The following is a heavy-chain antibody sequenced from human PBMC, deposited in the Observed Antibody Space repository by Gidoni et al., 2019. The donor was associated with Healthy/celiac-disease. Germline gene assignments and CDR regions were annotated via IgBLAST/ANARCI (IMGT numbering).Heavy chain of an antibody. V-gene: IGHV3-53*04. D-gene: IGHD6-19*01. CDR3: ARGRAAVAGLDY. Sequence: EVQLVESGGGLVQPGGSLRLSCAASGFTVSSNYMSWVRQAPGKGLEWVSVIYSGGSTYYADYVKGRFTISRHNSKNKLYLQMNSLRAEDTAVYYCARGRAAVAGLDYWGQGTLVTVSS. J-gene: IGHJ4*02. CDR1: GFTVSSNY. CDR2: IYSGGST.